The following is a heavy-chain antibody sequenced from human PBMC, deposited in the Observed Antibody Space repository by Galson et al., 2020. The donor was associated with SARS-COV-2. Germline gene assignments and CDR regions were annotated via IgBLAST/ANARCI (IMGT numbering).Heavy chain of an antibody. V-gene: IGHV3-7*03. CDR2: IRQEGSDK. Sequence: GQYLKLYCAASGFNFSTYWMRWVRQAPGEGLEWVANIRQEGSDKYYVDSVKGRFTISRDNAKNSLFLQMNSLRAEDMAVYYCARDSIAAAGNYYHYGMDVWGQGTTVTVSS. D-gene: IGHD6-13*01. CDR1: GFNFSTYW. CDR3: ARDSIAAAGNYYHYGMDV. J-gene: IGHJ6*02.